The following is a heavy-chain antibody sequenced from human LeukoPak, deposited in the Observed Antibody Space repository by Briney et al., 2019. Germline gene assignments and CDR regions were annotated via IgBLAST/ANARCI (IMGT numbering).Heavy chain of an antibody. V-gene: IGHV1-24*01. D-gene: IGHD4-17*01. CDR3: AIDYAGWFDP. Sequence: ASVKVSCKVSGYTLTELSMHWVRQAPGKGLEWMGGFDPEDGETICAQKFQGRVTMTEDTSTDTAYMELSSLRSEDTAAYYCAIDYAGWFDPWGQGTLVTVSS. CDR1: GYTLTELS. J-gene: IGHJ5*02. CDR2: FDPEDGET.